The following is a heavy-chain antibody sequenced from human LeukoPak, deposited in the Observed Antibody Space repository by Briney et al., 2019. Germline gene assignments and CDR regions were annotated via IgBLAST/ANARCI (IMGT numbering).Heavy chain of an antibody. D-gene: IGHD6-13*01. CDR2: INSGGST. Sequence: GGSLRLSCAASGFAVSTNYMSWVRQAPGKGLEWVSLINSGGSTYYADSVKGRFTISRDNSKNTVYLQMNSLRAEDTAVYYCAKDRIAGHDTFDIWGQGTVVTVSS. CDR3: AKDRIAGHDTFDI. V-gene: IGHV3-66*02. J-gene: IGHJ3*02. CDR1: GFAVSTNY.